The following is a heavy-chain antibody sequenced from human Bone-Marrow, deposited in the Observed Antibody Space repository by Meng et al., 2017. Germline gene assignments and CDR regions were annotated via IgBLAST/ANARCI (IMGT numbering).Heavy chain of an antibody. CDR3: ARYTSPKVDTAMVGPYYYYGMDV. CDR2: IYPGYSDT. Sequence: GESLKISCKGSGYSFTSYWIGWVRQMPGKGLEWMGIIYPGYSDTRYSPSFQGQVTISADKSISTAYLQWSSLKASDTAMYYCARYTSPKVDTAMVGPYYYYGMDVWGQGTTVTVSS. CDR1: GYSFTSYW. J-gene: IGHJ6*02. D-gene: IGHD5-18*01. V-gene: IGHV5-51*01.